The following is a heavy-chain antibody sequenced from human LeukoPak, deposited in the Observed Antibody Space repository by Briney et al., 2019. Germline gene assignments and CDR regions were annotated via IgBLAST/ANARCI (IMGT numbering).Heavy chain of an antibody. CDR2: IIPILGIA. V-gene: IGHV1-69*04. J-gene: IGHJ4*02. D-gene: IGHD3-10*01. Sequence: SVKVSCKASGGTFSSYAISWVRQAPGQGLEWMGRIIPILGIANYAQKFQGRVTITADKSTSTAYMELSSLRSEDTAVYYCARGGLGGSGSYYNPFDYWAREPWSPSPQ. CDR1: GGTFSSYA. CDR3: ARGGLGGSGSYYNPFDY.